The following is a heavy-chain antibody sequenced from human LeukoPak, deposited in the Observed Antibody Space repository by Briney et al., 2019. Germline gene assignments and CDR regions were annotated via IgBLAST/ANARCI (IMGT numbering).Heavy chain of an antibody. D-gene: IGHD3-3*01. CDR1: GFTFSSYA. Sequence: PGGSLRLSCAASGFTFSSYAMSWIRQAPGKGLEWVSSISDSGSSTYYADSVKGRFTISRDNYKNTLYLQMNSLRAEDTAVYYCAKRDYNFWSGYNYWGQGTLVTV. CDR3: AKRDYNFWSGYNY. J-gene: IGHJ4*02. V-gene: IGHV3-23*01. CDR2: ISDSGSST.